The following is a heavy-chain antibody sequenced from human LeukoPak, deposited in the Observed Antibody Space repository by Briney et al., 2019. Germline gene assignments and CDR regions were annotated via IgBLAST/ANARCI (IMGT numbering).Heavy chain of an antibody. CDR3: ARYYYGSGSSIDY. CDR1: GGSFSGYY. D-gene: IGHD3-10*01. J-gene: IGHJ4*02. Sequence: SETLSLTCAVYGGSFSGYYWSWISQPPGKGLEWIGEINHSGSTNYNTSLTSRVTISVDTSKNQFSLKLSSVTAADTAVYYCARYYYGSGSSIDYWGQGTLVTVSS. CDR2: INHSGST. V-gene: IGHV4-34*01.